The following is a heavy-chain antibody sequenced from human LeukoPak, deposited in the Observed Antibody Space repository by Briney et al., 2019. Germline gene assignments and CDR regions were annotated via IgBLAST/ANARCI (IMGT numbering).Heavy chain of an antibody. D-gene: IGHD3-22*01. CDR2: ISAYNGNT. Sequence: GASVKVSCKASGYTFTSYGINWVRQAPGQGLEWMGWISAYNGNTNYAQKFQGRVTMTTDTSTSTAYMELRSLRSDDTAVYYCARGYDSSRRGAFDIWGQGTMVTVSS. V-gene: IGHV1-18*01. CDR1: GYTFTSYG. J-gene: IGHJ3*02. CDR3: ARGYDSSRRGAFDI.